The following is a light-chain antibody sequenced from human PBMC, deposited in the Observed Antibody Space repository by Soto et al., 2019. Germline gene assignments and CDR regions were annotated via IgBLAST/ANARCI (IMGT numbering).Light chain of an antibody. Sequence: VLTQPPSASGTPGQRVTISCSGSSSNVGGNPVNWYQHVPTTAPKLLIYTNTQRPSVVPDRFSGSKSGTSASLAISGLQSEDEADYYCASWDDSLNGPVFGTGTKLTVL. CDR2: TNT. CDR1: SSNVGGNP. CDR3: ASWDDSLNGPV. J-gene: IGLJ1*01. V-gene: IGLV1-44*01.